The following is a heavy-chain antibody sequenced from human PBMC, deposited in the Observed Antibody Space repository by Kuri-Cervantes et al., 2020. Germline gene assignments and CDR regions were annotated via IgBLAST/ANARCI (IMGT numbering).Heavy chain of an antibody. Sequence: SETLSLTCTVSGGYCIRQPAGKGLEWIGYIYYSGSTNYNPSLQSRVTISIDTSKNQFSLKLTYVTAADTAVYYCATDCYYYYYMDVWGKGTTVTVSS. V-gene: IGHV4-59*01. CDR1: GGY. J-gene: IGHJ6*03. CDR3: ATDCYYYYYMDV. CDR2: IYYSGST.